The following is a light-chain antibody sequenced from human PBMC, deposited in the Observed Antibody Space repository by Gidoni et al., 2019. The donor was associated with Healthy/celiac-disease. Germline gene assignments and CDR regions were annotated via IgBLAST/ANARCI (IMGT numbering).Light chain of an antibody. Sequence: YGRASQSVSSSYVAWYQQTPGQAPRLLIYGASSRATGIPDRFSGSGSGTDFTLTISRLEPEDFAVYYCQQYGSSPTFGGGTKVEIK. CDR3: QQYGSSPT. J-gene: IGKJ4*01. CDR1: QSVSSSY. V-gene: IGKV3-20*01. CDR2: GAS.